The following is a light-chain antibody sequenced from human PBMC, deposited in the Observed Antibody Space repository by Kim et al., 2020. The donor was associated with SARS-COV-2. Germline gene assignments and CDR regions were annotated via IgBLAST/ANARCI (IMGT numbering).Light chain of an antibody. J-gene: IGLJ2*01. CDR3: QAWDSSIVV. CDR1: KLGTKY. CDR2: QDT. Sequence: SSELTQPPSLSVSPGQTASITCSGDKLGTKYACWYQQKPGQSPVLVIYQDTKRPSGIPERFSGSNSGNTATLTISGTQAMDEADYYCQAWDSSIVVFGGGTQLTVL. V-gene: IGLV3-1*01.